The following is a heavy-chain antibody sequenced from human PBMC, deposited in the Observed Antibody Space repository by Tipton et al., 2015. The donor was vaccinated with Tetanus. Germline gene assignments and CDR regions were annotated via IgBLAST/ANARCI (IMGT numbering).Heavy chain of an antibody. CDR3: ARDGDDSSGYYYTSSDY. CDR1: GFTFSSYW. Sequence: SLRLSCAASGFTFSSYWMSWARQAPGKGLEWVANIKQDGSEKYYVDSVKGRFTISRDNAKNSLYLQMNSLRAEDTAVYYCARDGDDSSGYYYTSSDYWGQGTLVTVSS. CDR2: IKQDGSEK. D-gene: IGHD3-22*01. J-gene: IGHJ4*02. V-gene: IGHV3-7*01.